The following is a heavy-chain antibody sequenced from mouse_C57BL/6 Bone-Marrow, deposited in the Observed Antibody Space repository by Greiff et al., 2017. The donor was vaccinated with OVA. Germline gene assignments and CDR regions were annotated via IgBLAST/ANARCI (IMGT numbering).Heavy chain of an antibody. CDR2: ISYDGSN. CDR3: ARGPYDGYFAY. Sequence: EVQLVESGPGLVKPSQFLSLTCSVTGYSITSGYYWNWIRQFPGNKLEWMGYISYDGSNNYNPSLKNRISITRDTSKNQFFLKLNSVTTEDTATYYCARGPYDGYFAYWGQGTLVTVSA. J-gene: IGHJ3*01. CDR1: GYSITSGYY. V-gene: IGHV3-6*01. D-gene: IGHD2-3*01.